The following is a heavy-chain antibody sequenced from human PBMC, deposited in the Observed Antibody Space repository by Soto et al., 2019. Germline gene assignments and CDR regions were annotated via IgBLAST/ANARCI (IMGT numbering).Heavy chain of an antibody. CDR3: ARGALRFAGLDH. V-gene: IGHV4-59*01. J-gene: IGHJ4*02. CDR2: ISYSGRT. CDR1: GVSISSYF. D-gene: IGHD3-3*01. Sequence: QVQLQESGPGLMKPSETLSLTCTVSGVSISSYFWNWLRQSPGKGLEWIGNISYSGRTNYNPSLRSRVTMLLDTSKNELSLKMTSVTAADSAMYFCARGALRFAGLDHWGQGNLVTVSS.